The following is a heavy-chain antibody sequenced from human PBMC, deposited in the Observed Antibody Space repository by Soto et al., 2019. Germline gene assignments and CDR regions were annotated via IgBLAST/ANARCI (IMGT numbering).Heavy chain of an antibody. CDR2: FDGEDGQT. D-gene: IGHD3-22*01. CDR1: GYSFSEMS. J-gene: IGHJ3*02. Sequence: ASVKVSCKVSGYSFSEMSMHWVRQTPEKGLEWMGSFDGEDGQTMYAQKFQGRVTMTEDTSADTAYMELSRLRSDDTAVYYCSRSPSNYYDSGHAFDIWGPGTMVTVSS. CDR3: SRSPSNYYDSGHAFDI. V-gene: IGHV1-24*01.